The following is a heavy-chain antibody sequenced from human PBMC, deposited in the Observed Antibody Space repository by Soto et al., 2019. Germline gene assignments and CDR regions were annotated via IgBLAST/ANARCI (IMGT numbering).Heavy chain of an antibody. CDR1: GFTLSMYW. CDR2: IKQDGSKK. V-gene: IGHV3-7*05. CDR3: ARDVSPGSSSLYLDAFDI. Sequence: EVQLEESGGGLVQPGGSLRLSCAASGFTLSMYWMTWVRQAPGRGLEWVANIKQDGSKKSYLDSVRGRFTISRDNGRNPLYLQMDSMRAEDTGMYYCARDVSPGSSSLYLDAFDIWGQGTMVIVSS. D-gene: IGHD6-13*01. J-gene: IGHJ3*02.